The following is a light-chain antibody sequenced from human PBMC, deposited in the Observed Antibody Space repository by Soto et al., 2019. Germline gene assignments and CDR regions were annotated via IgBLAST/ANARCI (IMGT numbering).Light chain of an antibody. CDR1: QSISSW. Sequence: DIQMTQSPSTLSASAGDRVTITCRASQSISSWLAWYQQKPGKAPKLLIYDASSLESGVPSRFSGSGSGTEFTLTISSLQPEDFAVYYCQQYGSSPSWTFGQGTKVDI. CDR3: QQYGSSPSWT. CDR2: DAS. V-gene: IGKV1-5*01. J-gene: IGKJ1*01.